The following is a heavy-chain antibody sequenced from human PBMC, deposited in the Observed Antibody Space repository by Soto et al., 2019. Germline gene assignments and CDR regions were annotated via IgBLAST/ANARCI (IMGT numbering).Heavy chain of an antibody. CDR2: IYYSGST. Sequence: QLQLQESGPGLVKPSETLSLTCTVSGGSISSSSYYWGWIRQPPGKGLEWIGSIYYSGSTYYNPSLKSRVTISVDTSKNQFSLKLSSVTAADTAVYYCARGERGAAAGTNWFDPWGQGTLVTVSS. CDR3: ARGERGAAAGTNWFDP. CDR1: GGSISSSSYY. J-gene: IGHJ5*02. D-gene: IGHD6-13*01. V-gene: IGHV4-39*01.